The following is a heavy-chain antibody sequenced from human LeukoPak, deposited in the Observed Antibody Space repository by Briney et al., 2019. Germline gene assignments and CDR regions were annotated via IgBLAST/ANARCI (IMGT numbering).Heavy chain of an antibody. CDR1: GFTFDDYG. Sequence: GGSLRLSCAASGFTFDDYGMSWVRQAPGKGLEWVSYISSSGSTIYYADSVEGRFTISRDNAKNSLYLQMNSLRAEDTAVYYCAELGITMIGGVWGKGTTVTISS. J-gene: IGHJ6*04. V-gene: IGHV3-48*03. CDR3: AELGITMIGGV. D-gene: IGHD3-10*02. CDR2: ISSSGSTI.